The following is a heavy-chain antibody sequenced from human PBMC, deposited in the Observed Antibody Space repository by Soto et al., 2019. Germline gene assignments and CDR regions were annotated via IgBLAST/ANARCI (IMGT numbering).Heavy chain of an antibody. Sequence: PGGSLRLSCAASGFTFSSYAMSWVRQAPGKGLEWVSAISGSGGSTYYADSVKGRFTISRDNSKNTLYLQMNSLRAEDTTVYYCAKGLGSVGWYGGRYYVMSFWAQGTTV. D-gene: IGHD6-19*01. CDR1: GFTFSSYA. CDR2: ISGSGGST. CDR3: AKGLGSVGWYGGRYYVMSF. V-gene: IGHV3-23*01. J-gene: IGHJ6*02.